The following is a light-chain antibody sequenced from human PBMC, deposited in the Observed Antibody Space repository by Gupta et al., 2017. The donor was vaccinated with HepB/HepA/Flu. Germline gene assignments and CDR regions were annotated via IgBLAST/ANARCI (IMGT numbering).Light chain of an antibody. CDR2: DVS. CDR1: SSDAGGYNY. J-gene: IGLJ1*01. Sequence: HSALTQPASVSGSHGQSLTISCPAPSSDAGGYNYVYWYQQHPGKAPKLMIYDVSNRPSGVSNLFSGSKSGNTASLTISGLQAEDEADYYCSSYTSSSTPLYVFGTGTKVTVL. V-gene: IGLV2-14*01. CDR3: SSYTSSSTPLYV.